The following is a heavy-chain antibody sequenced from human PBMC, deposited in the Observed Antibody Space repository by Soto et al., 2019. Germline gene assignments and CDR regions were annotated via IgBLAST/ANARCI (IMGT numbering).Heavy chain of an antibody. CDR2: ISSSSSTI. J-gene: IGHJ4*02. Sequence: GGSLILSCAASGFTFSSYIMNWVRQAPGKGLEWVSYISSSSSTIYYADSVKGRFTISRDNAKNSLYLQMNSLRAKDTAVYYCARSLLRYFDWSPTSYWGQGTLVTVSS. V-gene: IGHV3-48*01. CDR1: GFTFSSYI. D-gene: IGHD3-9*01. CDR3: ARSLLRYFDWSPTSY.